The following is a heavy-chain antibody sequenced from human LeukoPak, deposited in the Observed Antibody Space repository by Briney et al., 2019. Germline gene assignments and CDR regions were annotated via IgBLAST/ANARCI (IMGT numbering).Heavy chain of an antibody. J-gene: IGHJ4*02. CDR2: ITSDGTTT. D-gene: IGHD1-14*01. CDR3: ARDDVPTIPLDY. CDR1: GFTFSTYW. Sequence: PGGSLRLSCAASGFTFSTYWMHWVRQAPGEGLVWLSLITSDGTTTTYADSVKGRFTISRDNAKNTLYLQMSSLTAEDTAVYYCARDDVPTIPLDYWGPGTLVTVSS. V-gene: IGHV3-74*01.